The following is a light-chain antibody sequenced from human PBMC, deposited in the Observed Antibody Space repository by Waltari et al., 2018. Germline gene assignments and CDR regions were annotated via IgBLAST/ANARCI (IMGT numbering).Light chain of an antibody. V-gene: IGKV4-1*01. Sequence: DIVMTQSPDSLALSLGERATINCKSSQSVLYSSNNKNYLAWYQQKPGQPPKLLIYWASTRDSGVPDRFSGSGSGTDFTLTISSLQAEDVAVYYCQQYYSTLPITFGQGTRLEIK. CDR1: QSVLYSSNNKNY. CDR3: QQYYSTLPIT. CDR2: WAS. J-gene: IGKJ5*01.